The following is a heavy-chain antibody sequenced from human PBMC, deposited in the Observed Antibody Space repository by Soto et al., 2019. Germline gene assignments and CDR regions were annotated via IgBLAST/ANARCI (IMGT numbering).Heavy chain of an antibody. J-gene: IGHJ6*02. CDR1: GYTFTSYG. V-gene: IGHV1-18*01. CDR2: ISAYNGNT. D-gene: IGHD6-19*01. CDR3: ARDPIIAVAGDPDFYYYGMDV. Sequence: GASVKVSCKASGYTFTSYGISWVRQAPGQGLEWMGWISAYNGNTNYAQKLQGRVTMTTDTSTSTAYMELSSLRSEDTAVYYCARDPIIAVAGDPDFYYYGMDVWGQGTTVTVSS.